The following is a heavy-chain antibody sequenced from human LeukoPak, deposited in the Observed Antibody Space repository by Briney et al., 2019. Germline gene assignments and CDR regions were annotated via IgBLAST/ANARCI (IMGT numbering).Heavy chain of an antibody. CDR3: ARHQLGGYCDSTRCHTNFYY. CDR1: GFSFSSFW. V-gene: IGHV3-7*03. J-gene: IGHJ4*02. D-gene: IGHD2-2*02. CDR2: INQDGSEK. Sequence: PGGSLRLSCAASGFSFSSFWMSWARQAPGKGLEWVANINQDGSEKNYVDSVKGRFIISRDNSKNTLYLQMNSLRVEDTALYFCARHQLGGYCDSTRCHTNFYYWGQGTLVTVSS.